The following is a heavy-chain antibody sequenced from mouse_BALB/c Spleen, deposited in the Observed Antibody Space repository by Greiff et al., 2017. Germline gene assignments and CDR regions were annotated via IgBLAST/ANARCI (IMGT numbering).Heavy chain of an antibody. J-gene: IGHJ2*01. CDR3: TRPGRDFDY. Sequence: QVQLQQSGAELVKPGASVKMSCKASGYTFTSYWMHWVKQRPGQGLEWIGVIDPSDSYTSYNQKFKGKATLTVDTSSSTAYMQLSSLTSEDSAVYYCTRPGRDFDYWGQGTTLTVSS. CDR1: GYTFTSYW. V-gene: IGHV1S127*01. D-gene: IGHD1-1*01. CDR2: IDPSDSYT.